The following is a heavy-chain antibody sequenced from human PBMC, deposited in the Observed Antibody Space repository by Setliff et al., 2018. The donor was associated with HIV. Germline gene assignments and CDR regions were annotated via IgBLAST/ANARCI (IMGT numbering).Heavy chain of an antibody. Sequence: PSETLSLTCTVSGGSISNDNYYWSWIRQPAGKGLEWIGRIYASGSTNYNPSLKSPVSISVDTSRNQFSLKLTSVTAADTAVYYCARELGLGTFYYDSTGNPKANACDIWGQGTMVTVS. CDR1: GGSISNDNYY. V-gene: IGHV4-61*02. J-gene: IGHJ3*02. CDR2: IYASGST. D-gene: IGHD3-22*01. CDR3: ARELGLGTFYYDSTGNPKANACDI.